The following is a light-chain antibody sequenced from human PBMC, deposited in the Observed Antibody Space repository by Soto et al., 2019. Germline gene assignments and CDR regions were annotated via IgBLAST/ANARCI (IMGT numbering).Light chain of an antibody. CDR3: SAYTVSRTYV. CDR2: NVY. Sequence: QSVLTQPPSVSGAPGQRVTISCTGTSSDVGAYNFVSWHQQHPGKAPKLMIYNVYDRPSGISYRFSGSKSGNTASLTISGLQGEDEADYYCSAYTVSRTYVFGTGTKV. CDR1: SSDVGAYNF. V-gene: IGLV2-14*03. J-gene: IGLJ1*01.